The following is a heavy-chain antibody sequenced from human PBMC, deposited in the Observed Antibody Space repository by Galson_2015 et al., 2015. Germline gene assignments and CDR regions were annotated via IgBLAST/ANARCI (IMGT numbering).Heavy chain of an antibody. J-gene: IGHJ4*02. CDR1: GFSFNVYT. Sequence: SLRLSCAASGFSFNVYTMNWVRRAPGQGLEWVSSISDSGDYTYYADSLKGRVTVSRDNAKNSLYLQMNSLRAEDTAVYYCARDTPRRCGGNCYALNYWGQGTVVTVSA. D-gene: IGHD2-21*02. CDR3: ARDTPRRCGGNCYALNY. CDR2: ISDSGDYT. V-gene: IGHV3-21*01.